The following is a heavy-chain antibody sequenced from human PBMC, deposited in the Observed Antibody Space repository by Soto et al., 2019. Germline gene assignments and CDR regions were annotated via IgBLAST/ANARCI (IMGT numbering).Heavy chain of an antibody. J-gene: IGHJ6*02. CDR1: GGTFSSYA. CDR2: IIPIFGTA. CDR3: ARDRRRGEYYYYGMDV. Sequence: SVKVSCKASGGTFSSYAISWVRQAPGQGLEWMGGIIPIFGTANYAQKFQGRVTITADESTSTAYMELSSLRSEDTAVYYCARDRRRGEYYYYGMDVWGQGTTVTVSS. V-gene: IGHV1-69*13.